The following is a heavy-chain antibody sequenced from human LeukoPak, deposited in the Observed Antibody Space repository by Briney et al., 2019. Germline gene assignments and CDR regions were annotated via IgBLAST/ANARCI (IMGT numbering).Heavy chain of an antibody. CDR1: GFTFGSYW. Sequence: GGSLRLSCAASGFTFGSYWMHWVRQAPGKGLVWVSRINTDGGSTTYADSVKGRFTISRDNAKNTLYLQMNSLRAEDTAVYYCARISDAFDIWGQGTMVTVSS. CDR3: ARISDAFDI. CDR2: INTDGGST. V-gene: IGHV3-74*01. J-gene: IGHJ3*02.